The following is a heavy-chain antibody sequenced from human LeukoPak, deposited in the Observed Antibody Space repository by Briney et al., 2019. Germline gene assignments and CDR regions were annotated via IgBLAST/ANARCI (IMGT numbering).Heavy chain of an antibody. CDR3: ARVRWFGPTVYFDY. Sequence: GGSLRLSCAASGFTFSSYWMSWVRQAPGKGLEWVANIKQEGSEKYYVDSVKGRFTISRDNAKNSLYLQMNSLRAEDTAVYYCARVRWFGPTVYFDYWGQGTLVTVSS. D-gene: IGHD3-10*01. V-gene: IGHV3-7*01. CDR1: GFTFSSYW. J-gene: IGHJ4*02. CDR2: IKQEGSEK.